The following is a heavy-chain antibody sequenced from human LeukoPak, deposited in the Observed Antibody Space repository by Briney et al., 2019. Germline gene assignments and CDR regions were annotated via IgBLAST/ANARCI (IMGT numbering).Heavy chain of an antibody. CDR1: GYTFTGYY. Sequence: ASVKVSCKASGYTFTGYYMHWVRQAPGQGLEWMGWINPNSGGTNYAQKFQGRVTMTRDTSISTAYMELSRLRSDDTAVYYCARGGYHDILTGHIWLWETDYWGQGTLVTVSS. CDR3: ARGGYHDILTGHIWLWETDY. CDR2: INPNSGGT. V-gene: IGHV1-2*02. J-gene: IGHJ4*02. D-gene: IGHD3-9*01.